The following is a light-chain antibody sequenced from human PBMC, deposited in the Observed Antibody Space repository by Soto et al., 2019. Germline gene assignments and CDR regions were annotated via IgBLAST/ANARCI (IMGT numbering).Light chain of an antibody. CDR2: AAS. V-gene: IGKV1-9*01. CDR3: QQLYSYPPLWP. CDR1: QGISSY. Sequence: DIQLTQSPSFLSASVGDRVTITCRASQGISSYLAWYQQKPGKAPKLLIYAASTLQSGVPSRFSGSGSGTEFTLTISSLQPEDFATYYCQQLYSYPPLWPFGPGTKVDIK. J-gene: IGKJ3*01.